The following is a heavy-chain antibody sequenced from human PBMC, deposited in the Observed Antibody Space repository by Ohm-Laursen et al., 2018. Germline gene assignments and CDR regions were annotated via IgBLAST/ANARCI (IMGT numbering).Heavy chain of an antibody. CDR2: INHRGNT. Sequence: SETLSLTCALYSGSFGPYYWSWIRQPPGKGLEWIGEINHRGNTNYSPSLKSRVTMSVDTSRNHFSLELTSVTAADTAVYYCARFYLRENYFDSWGQGTLVTVSS. CDR1: SGSFGPYY. D-gene: IGHD2/OR15-2a*01. V-gene: IGHV4-34*01. J-gene: IGHJ4*02. CDR3: ARFYLRENYFDS.